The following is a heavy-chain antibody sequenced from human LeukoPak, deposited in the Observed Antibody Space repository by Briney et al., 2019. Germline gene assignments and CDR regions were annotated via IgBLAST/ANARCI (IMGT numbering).Heavy chain of an antibody. Sequence: GASVKVSCKASGYTFTSYAMHWVRQAPGQRLEWMGWINAGNGNTNYAQKLQGRVTMTTDTSTSTAYMELRSLRSDDTAVYYCARDGQQLVPHYYYMDVWGKGTTVTVSS. J-gene: IGHJ6*03. CDR1: GYTFTSYA. D-gene: IGHD6-6*01. CDR2: INAGNGNT. V-gene: IGHV1-3*01. CDR3: ARDGQQLVPHYYYMDV.